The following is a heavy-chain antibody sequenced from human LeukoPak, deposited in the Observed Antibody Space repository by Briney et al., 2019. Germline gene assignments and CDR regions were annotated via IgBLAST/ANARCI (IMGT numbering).Heavy chain of an antibody. CDR2: IYYSGST. V-gene: IGHV4-39*01. CDR3: ARRVIRYCSSTSCSTHYYYYYMDV. CDR1: GGSISSSSYY. J-gene: IGHJ6*03. D-gene: IGHD2-2*01. Sequence: PSETLSLTCTVSGGSISSSSYYWGWIRQPPGKGLEWIGSIYYSGSTYYNPSLESRVTISVDTSKNQFSLKLSSVTAADTAVYYCARRVIRYCSSTSCSTHYYYYYMDVWGKGTTVTVSS.